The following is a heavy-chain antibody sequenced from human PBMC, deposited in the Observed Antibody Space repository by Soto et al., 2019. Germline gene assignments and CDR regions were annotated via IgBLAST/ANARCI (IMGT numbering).Heavy chain of an antibody. D-gene: IGHD2-2*01. Sequence: ASVKVSCEASGYTFTSYGISWVRQAPGQGLEWLGWISLYSDGTNYAQKFQGRVSMTTDTSTTTAYMELRSLRSDDTAVYYCARVVPGAEAWFGPWGQGTLVTVSS. J-gene: IGHJ5*02. CDR1: GYTFTSYG. CDR2: ISLYSDGT. CDR3: ARVVPGAEAWFGP. V-gene: IGHV1-18*04.